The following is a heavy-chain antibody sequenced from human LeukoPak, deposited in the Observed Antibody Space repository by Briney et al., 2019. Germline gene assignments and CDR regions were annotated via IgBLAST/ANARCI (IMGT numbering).Heavy chain of an antibody. J-gene: IGHJ4*02. Sequence: ETLSLTCAVYGGSFSGYYWSWVRQAPGKGLEWVSAISGSGGSTYYADSVKGRFTISRDNSKNTLYLQMNSLRAEDTAVYYCAKDLIAAAGPDTFDYWGQGTLVTVSS. D-gene: IGHD6-13*01. CDR2: ISGSGGST. CDR3: AKDLIAAAGPDTFDY. V-gene: IGHV3-23*01. CDR1: GGSFSGYY.